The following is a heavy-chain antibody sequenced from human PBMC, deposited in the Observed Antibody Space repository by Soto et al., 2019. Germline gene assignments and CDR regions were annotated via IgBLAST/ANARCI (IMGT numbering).Heavy chain of an antibody. J-gene: IGHJ6*02. CDR2: IYPADSNV. Sequence: GESLKISCKGSGYSFTSYWISWVRQMPGKGLEWMGIIYPADSNVRYSPSFQGQVTISVDKSISTAYLQWTSLKASDTAIYYCARQYYYGSVVNYYYYGMDVWGQGTTVTVSS. V-gene: IGHV5-51*01. CDR1: GYSFTSYW. D-gene: IGHD3-10*01. CDR3: ARQYYYGSVVNYYYYGMDV.